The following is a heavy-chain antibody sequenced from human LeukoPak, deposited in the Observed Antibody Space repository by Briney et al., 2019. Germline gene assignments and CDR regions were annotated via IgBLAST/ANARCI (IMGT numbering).Heavy chain of an antibody. CDR1: GFTFSSYS. Sequence: GGSLRLSCAASGFTFSSYSMNWVRQAPGKGLEWVSAISGSGGSTYYADSVKGWFTISRDNSKNTLYLQMNSLRAEDTAVYYCARVGRVNYDILTGYYRGDYYYYMDVWGKGTTVTVSS. J-gene: IGHJ6*03. CDR3: ARVGRVNYDILTGYYRGDYYYYMDV. V-gene: IGHV3-23*01. D-gene: IGHD3-9*01. CDR2: ISGSGGST.